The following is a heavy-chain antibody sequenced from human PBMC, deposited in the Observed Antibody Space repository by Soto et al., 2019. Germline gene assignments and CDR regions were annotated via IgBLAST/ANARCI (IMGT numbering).Heavy chain of an antibody. CDR1: GYIFSNYY. J-gene: IGHJ3*02. CDR2: FNPSGDAT. V-gene: IGHV1-46*01. D-gene: IGHD3-10*01. Sequence: QVQLVQSGAEVKKTGTSVKVSCKASGYIFSNYYMHWVRQAPGQGLEWMGVFNPSGDATHYAQSFQGRVSVTRDTCTSTVYMELSTMTSEDTAVYYCARRGMSKIGFDTWGQGTMVTASS. CDR3: ARRGMSKIGFDT.